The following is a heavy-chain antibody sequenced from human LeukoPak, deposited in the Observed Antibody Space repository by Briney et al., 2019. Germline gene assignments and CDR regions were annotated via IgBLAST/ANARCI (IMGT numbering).Heavy chain of an antibody. CDR3: ARRPRVAAAGTGAFDI. CDR1: GGSIISYY. J-gene: IGHJ3*02. D-gene: IGHD6-13*01. Sequence: SETLSLTCTVSGGSIISYYWSWIRQPPGKGLEWIGYIYYSGSTNYNPSLKSRVTISVDTSKNQFSLKLSSVTAADTAVYYCARRPRVAAAGTGAFDIWGQGTMVTVSS. CDR2: IYYSGST. V-gene: IGHV4-59*08.